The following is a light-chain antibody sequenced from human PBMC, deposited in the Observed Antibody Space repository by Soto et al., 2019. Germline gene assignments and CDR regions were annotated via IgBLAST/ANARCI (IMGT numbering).Light chain of an antibody. V-gene: IGKV2-28*01. J-gene: IGKJ4*01. CDR3: MQTLQIPPT. CDR1: QSLLNSDGYNY. Sequence: DIVMTQSPLSLPVTPGEAASISCRSSQSLLNSDGYNYLDWYLQKPGQSPQLLLYLGSIRASGVPDRFSGSGSGTDFTLKISRLEADDVGVYFCMQTLQIPPTIGGGTTVEIK. CDR2: LGS.